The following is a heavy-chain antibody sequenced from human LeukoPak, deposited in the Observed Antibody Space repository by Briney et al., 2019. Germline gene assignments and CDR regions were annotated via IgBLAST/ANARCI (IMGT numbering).Heavy chain of an antibody. D-gene: IGHD1-26*01. CDR3: ARDLSGSYGWFDP. CDR1: GYTFTSYG. J-gene: IGHJ5*02. Sequence: GASVKVSCKASGYTFTSYGISWVRQAPGQGLEWMGWISAYNGNTNYAQKLQGRVTMTTDTSTSTAYTELRSLRSDDTAVYYCARDLSGSYGWFDPWGQGTLVTVSS. V-gene: IGHV1-18*01. CDR2: ISAYNGNT.